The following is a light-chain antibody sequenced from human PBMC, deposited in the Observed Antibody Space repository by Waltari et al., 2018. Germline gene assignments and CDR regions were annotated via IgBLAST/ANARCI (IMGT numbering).Light chain of an antibody. V-gene: IGKV3-20*01. Sequence: EIVLTQSPGTLSLSPGERATLSCRASQSISSSYLAWYQQKPGQSPRLLIYGTSSRATGIPDRCSGSGSGTDFTLTISRLEPEDFAVYHCQQYDTLPWTFGQGTKVEIK. CDR3: QQYDTLPWT. CDR1: QSISSSY. CDR2: GTS. J-gene: IGKJ1*01.